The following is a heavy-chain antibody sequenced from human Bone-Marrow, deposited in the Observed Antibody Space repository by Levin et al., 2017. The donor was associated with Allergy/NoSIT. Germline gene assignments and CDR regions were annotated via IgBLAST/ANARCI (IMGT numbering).Heavy chain of an antibody. V-gene: IGHV3-23*01. Sequence: GGSLRLSCSASGFIFNHYAMSWVRQAPGKGLEWVSTIGDSGYYTFYADSLKHRLNSSRNNAKNTLSLQMTSLEADDTAVCYSARALSRTNTVVVGICDSRGEGALVIVS. CDR2: IGDSGYYT. J-gene: IGHJ5*01. CDR3: ARALSRTNTVVVGICDS. CDR1: GFIFNHYA. D-gene: IGHD2-21*01.